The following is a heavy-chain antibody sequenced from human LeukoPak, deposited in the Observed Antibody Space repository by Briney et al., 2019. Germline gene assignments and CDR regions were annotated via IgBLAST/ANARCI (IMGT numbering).Heavy chain of an antibody. V-gene: IGHV3-30-3*01. J-gene: IGHJ4*02. D-gene: IGHD2-21*02. CDR3: ARVRSVVVTAHNFDY. CDR1: GFTFSSYT. Sequence: GGSLRLSCAASGFTFSSYTMHWVRQAPGKGLEWVAVISYDGGNEYYADSVKGRFTISRDNSKNTLYLQMNSLRAEDTAVYYCARVRSVVVTAHNFDYWGQGTLVTVSS. CDR2: ISYDGGNE.